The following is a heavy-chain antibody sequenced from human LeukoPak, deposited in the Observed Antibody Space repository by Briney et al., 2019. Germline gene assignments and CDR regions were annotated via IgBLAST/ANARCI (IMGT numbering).Heavy chain of an antibody. D-gene: IGHD1-7*01. CDR2: INTSGST. J-gene: IGHJ5*02. Sequence: PSETLSPTCTVSGGSISSYYWSWIRQPAGKGLEWIGRINTSGSTNYNPSLKSRVTMSVDTSKNQFSLKLSSVTAADTAVYYCARDHDGITGTTRWFDPWGQGTLVTVSS. CDR1: GGSISSYY. V-gene: IGHV4-4*07. CDR3: ARDHDGITGTTRWFDP.